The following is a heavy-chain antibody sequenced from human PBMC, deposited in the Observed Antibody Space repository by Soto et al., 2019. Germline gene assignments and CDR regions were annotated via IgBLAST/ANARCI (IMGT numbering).Heavy chain of an antibody. Sequence: SVKVSCKASGGTFSSYAISWVRQAPGQGLEWMGGIIPIFGTANYAQKFQGRVTITADESTSTAYMELSSLRSEDTAVYYCASSGSSSGYFDYWGQGTPVTVSS. CDR3: ASSGSSSGYFDY. D-gene: IGHD6-6*01. CDR1: GGTFSSYA. J-gene: IGHJ4*02. V-gene: IGHV1-69*13. CDR2: IIPIFGTA.